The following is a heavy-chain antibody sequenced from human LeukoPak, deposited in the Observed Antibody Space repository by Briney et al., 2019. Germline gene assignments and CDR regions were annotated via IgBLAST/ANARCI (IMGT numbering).Heavy chain of an antibody. CDR2: INPNSGNT. CDR3: ARREVLRYFEWRRGSNAFDI. D-gene: IGHD3-9*01. CDR1: GYTFTSYD. V-gene: IGHV1-8*01. Sequence: GASVSVSCKASGYTFTSYDINWVRQATGQGREWMGWINPNSGNTGYAQKFQGRVTMTRNTSISTAYIELSSLRSEDTAVYYCARREVLRYFEWRRGSNAFDIWGPGTMVTVSS. J-gene: IGHJ3*02.